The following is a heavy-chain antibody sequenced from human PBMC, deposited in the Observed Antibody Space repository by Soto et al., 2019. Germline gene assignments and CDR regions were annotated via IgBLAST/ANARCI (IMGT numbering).Heavy chain of an antibody. Sequence: AGSLRLSCAASGFMFSNYAMSWVRQPPGKGLEWVSVISGGGVSTYYADSVKGRFTISRDNSKNTVYLQMNSLRAEDTAVYYCAKLGPFGVVIAYYFDFWGQGALVTVSS. CDR1: GFMFSNYA. V-gene: IGHV3-23*01. J-gene: IGHJ4*02. CDR2: ISGGGVST. CDR3: AKLGPFGVVIAYYFDF. D-gene: IGHD3-3*01.